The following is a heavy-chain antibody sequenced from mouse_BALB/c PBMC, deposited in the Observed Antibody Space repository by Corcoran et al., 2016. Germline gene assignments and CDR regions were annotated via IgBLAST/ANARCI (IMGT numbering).Heavy chain of an antibody. D-gene: IGHD1-1*01. J-gene: IGHJ4*01. V-gene: IGHV8-8*01. CDR3: ARIDYYGSSYVGAMDY. CDR1: GFSLRTSGMG. Sequence: QVTLKESGPGILQPSQTLSLTCSFSGFSLRTSGMGVGWIRQPSGKGLEWLAHIWWDDVKRYNPALKSRLTISKDTSSSQVFLKIASVDTADTATYYCARIDYYGSSYVGAMDYWGQGTSVTVSS. CDR2: IWWDDVK.